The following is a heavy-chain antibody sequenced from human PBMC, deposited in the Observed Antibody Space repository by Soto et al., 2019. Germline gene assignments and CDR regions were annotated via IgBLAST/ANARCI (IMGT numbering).Heavy chain of an antibody. Sequence: PGGSLRLSCAASGFTFSSYSMSWVRQAPGKGLEWVSGFRTGADDGTTYYADSVKGRFTISRDISKNTLFLQMNSLRTEDTSIYYCAKNVTSGPWSQYFDYWGQGTLVTVSS. V-gene: IGHV3-23*01. J-gene: IGHJ4*02. CDR2: FRTGADDGTT. D-gene: IGHD3-10*01. CDR3: AKNVTSGPWSQYFDY. CDR1: GFTFSSYS.